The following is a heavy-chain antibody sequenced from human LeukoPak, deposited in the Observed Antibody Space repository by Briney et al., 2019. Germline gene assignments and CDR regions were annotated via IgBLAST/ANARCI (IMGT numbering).Heavy chain of an antibody. CDR3: ARTAPSRNWELPQGAIDY. J-gene: IGHJ4*02. V-gene: IGHV1-2*02. CDR1: GYTFTVYY. CDR2: INPNSGGT. D-gene: IGHD1-26*01. Sequence: AAVTVSYKASGYTFTVYYMHWVGQAPGQGREGMGWINPNSGGTNYAQKFQGRVTMTRDTSISTAYMELSSLRSEDTAVYYCARTAPSRNWELPQGAIDYWGQGTLVTVSS.